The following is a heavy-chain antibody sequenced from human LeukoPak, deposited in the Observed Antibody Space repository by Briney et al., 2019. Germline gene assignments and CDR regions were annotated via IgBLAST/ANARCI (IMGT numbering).Heavy chain of an antibody. CDR2: IYYSGST. CDR1: GGSISSSNYY. V-gene: IGHV4-61*05. Sequence: SETLSLTCTVSGGSISSSNYYWGWIRQPPGKGLEWIGYIYYSGSTNYNPSLKSRVTISLNTSKNQFSLNLSSVTAADTAVYYCARDRSGYAYWGQGTLVTVSS. CDR3: ARDRSGYAY. D-gene: IGHD3-3*01. J-gene: IGHJ4*02.